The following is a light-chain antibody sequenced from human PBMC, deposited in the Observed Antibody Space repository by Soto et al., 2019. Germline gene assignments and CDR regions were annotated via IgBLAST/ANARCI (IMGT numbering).Light chain of an antibody. J-gene: IGKJ5*01. Sequence: EIVWTQSPATLSLSPGESATLSCRASRSVSNYLAWYQQKPGQAPRLLIYDASSRPTDIPARFSGSGSGTDFTLTISSLEPEDFALYYCQHRSNLPITFGQGTRLEI. CDR1: RSVSNY. CDR3: QHRSNLPIT. CDR2: DAS. V-gene: IGKV3-11*01.